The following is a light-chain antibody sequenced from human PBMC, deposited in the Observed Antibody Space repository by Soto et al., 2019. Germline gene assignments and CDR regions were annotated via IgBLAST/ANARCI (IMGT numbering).Light chain of an antibody. CDR2: GTS. CDR1: QSVDTY. V-gene: IGKV3-20*01. J-gene: IGKJ5*01. CDR3: QQYATSPTT. Sequence: EIVLTQSPDTLSLSPGERATVSCRASQSVDTYVAWYQKKPGQAPRLLIYGTSSRAIGIPGRFSGSGSGTDFTLTISRVEPEDFAVYYCQQYATSPTTFGQGARLDNK.